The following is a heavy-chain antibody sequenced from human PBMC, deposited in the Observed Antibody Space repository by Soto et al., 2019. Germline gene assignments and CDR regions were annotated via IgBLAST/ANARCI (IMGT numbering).Heavy chain of an antibody. CDR1: GFTVSSNY. Sequence: GGSLRVSSAASGFTVSSNYMRWVREAPGKGVEWVSGIYSGSSTYYADSVKDRFTISRDNSKNTLYLQINSLRAEDTAVYYCARESVTIFGVTWYYYGMDVWGQGTTVTVSS. V-gene: IGHV3-53*01. D-gene: IGHD3-3*01. CDR3: ARESVTIFGVTWYYYGMDV. J-gene: IGHJ6*02. CDR2: IYSGSST.